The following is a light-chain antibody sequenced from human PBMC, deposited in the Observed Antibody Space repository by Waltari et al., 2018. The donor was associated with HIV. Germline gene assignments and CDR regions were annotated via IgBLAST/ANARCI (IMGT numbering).Light chain of an antibody. CDR2: KDI. V-gene: IGLV3-25*03. CDR3: QSTDYDGTWV. Sequence: SYDLTQTPSVSVSPGQTARINCSRGALPKKYSSWYRQKAGQAPMLLIYKDIQRPPGIPERISCSGSATVVTLTISDVQTEDEGDYFCQSTDYDGTWVFGGGTKLTVL. J-gene: IGLJ3*02. CDR1: ALPKKY.